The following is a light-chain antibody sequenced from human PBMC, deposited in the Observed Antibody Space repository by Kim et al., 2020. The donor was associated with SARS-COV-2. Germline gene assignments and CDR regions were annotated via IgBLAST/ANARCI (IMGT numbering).Light chain of an antibody. CDR2: DDD. CDR3: GTWDSALSIAV. V-gene: IGLV1-51*01. J-gene: IGLJ2*01. CDR1: ISNIGNNY. Sequence: QSVLTQPPSVSAAPGQKVTISCSGTISNIGNNYVSWYQQLPGSAPKLLIYDDDDRPSAIPDRFSGSKSYTSATLVITGLQTGDEADYYCGTWDSALSIAVFGGGTKLTVL.